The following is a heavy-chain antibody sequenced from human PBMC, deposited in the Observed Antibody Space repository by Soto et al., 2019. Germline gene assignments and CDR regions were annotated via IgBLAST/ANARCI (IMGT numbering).Heavy chain of an antibody. J-gene: IGHJ4*02. CDR3: ARESEDLTSNFDY. CDR1: GFTFSDYT. Sequence: PGGSLRLSCTASGFTFSDYTMKWVRQAPGKGLEWVSSISRESSYIYYVDSVKGRFTISRDNAKNSVILQMAGLRVDDTGVYFCARESEDLTSNFDYWGQGTLVTVSS. V-gene: IGHV3-21*01. CDR2: ISRESSYI.